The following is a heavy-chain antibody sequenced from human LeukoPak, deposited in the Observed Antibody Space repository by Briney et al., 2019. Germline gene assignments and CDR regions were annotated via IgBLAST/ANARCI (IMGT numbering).Heavy chain of an antibody. CDR1: GGSISGYY. D-gene: IGHD3-9*01. V-gene: IGHV4-4*07. CDR3: ARGASEVSDTYIDV. Sequence: SETLSLTSTVSGGSISGYYWSWIRQRAGKGLEWIGRIFTSGSTSYNPSLKSRVTMSLDKSDNEFSLKVRSVAAADTAVYYCARGASEVSDTYIDVWGQGTLVTVSS. CDR2: IFTSGST. J-gene: IGHJ4*02.